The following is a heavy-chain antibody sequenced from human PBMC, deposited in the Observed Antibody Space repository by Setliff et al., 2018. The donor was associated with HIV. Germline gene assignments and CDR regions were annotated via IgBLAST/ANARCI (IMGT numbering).Heavy chain of an antibody. CDR2: IRYDGSNK. CDR1: GVTFSSFA. CDR3: TKNLYRSPWSPLDY. D-gene: IGHD6-19*01. Sequence: PGGSLRLSCAASGVTFSSFAMHWVRQAPGKGLEWVAFIRYDGSNKYYADSVKGRFTISRDNSKNTLYLQRNSLRAEDTAVYYCTKNLYRSPWSPLDYWGQGTLVTVSS. V-gene: IGHV3-30*02. J-gene: IGHJ4*02.